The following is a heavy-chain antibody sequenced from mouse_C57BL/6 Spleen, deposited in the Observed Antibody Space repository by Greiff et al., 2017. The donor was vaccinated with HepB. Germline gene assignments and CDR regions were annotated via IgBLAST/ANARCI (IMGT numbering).Heavy chain of an antibody. CDR2: IDPSDSYT. Sequence: QVQLQQPGAELVKPGASVKLSCKASGYTFTSYWMQWVKQRPGQGLEWIGEIDPSDSYTNYNQKFKGKATLTVDTSSSAAYMQLSSLTSEDSAVYYCARLPTTEYYFDYWGQGTTLTVSS. V-gene: IGHV1-50*01. CDR1: GYTFTSYW. CDR3: ARLPTTEYYFDY. D-gene: IGHD2-12*01. J-gene: IGHJ2*01.